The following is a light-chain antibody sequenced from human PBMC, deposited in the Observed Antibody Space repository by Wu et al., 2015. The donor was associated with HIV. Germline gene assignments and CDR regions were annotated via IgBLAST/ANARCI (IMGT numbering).Light chain of an antibody. J-gene: IGKJ2*03. Sequence: DIQMTQSPSYLSASVGDRVTITCRASQGISNSLAWYQQKPGKAPKLLVYGASRLESGVPGRFSGSGSGTDYTLTISSLQPEDFATYYCQQYYGTPPYSFGQGTKLEIK. CDR1: QGISNS. V-gene: IGKV1-NL1*01. CDR2: GAS. CDR3: QQYYGTPPYS.